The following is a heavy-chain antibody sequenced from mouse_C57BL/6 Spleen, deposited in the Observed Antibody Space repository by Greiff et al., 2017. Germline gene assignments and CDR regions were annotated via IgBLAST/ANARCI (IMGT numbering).Heavy chain of an antibody. CDR3: ARHEEKGLTTPRFDY. D-gene: IGHD1-1*01. CDR2: FYPGSGSI. V-gene: IGHV1-62-2*01. J-gene: IGHJ2*01. Sequence: ESGAELVKPGASVKLSCKASGYTFTEYTIHWVKQRSGQGLEWIGWFYPGSGSIKYNEKFKDKATLTADKSSSTVYMELSRLTSEDSAVYFCARHEEKGLTTPRFDYWGQGTTLTVSS. CDR1: GYTFTEYT.